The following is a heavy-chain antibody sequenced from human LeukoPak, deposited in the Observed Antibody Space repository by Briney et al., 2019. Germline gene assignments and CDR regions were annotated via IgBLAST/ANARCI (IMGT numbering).Heavy chain of an antibody. D-gene: IGHD5-12*01. CDR1: GFTFSNYA. CDR3: ARDDSDIVATTKAFDY. Sequence: GGSLRLSCVASGFTFSNYAMSWVRPAPGKGLEWVSVISSSGGSTYKADSVRGRFTISRDNSKNTLYLQMNSLRAEDTAVYFCARDDSDIVATTKAFDYWGQGTLVTVSS. CDR2: ISSSGGST. J-gene: IGHJ4*02. V-gene: IGHV3-23*01.